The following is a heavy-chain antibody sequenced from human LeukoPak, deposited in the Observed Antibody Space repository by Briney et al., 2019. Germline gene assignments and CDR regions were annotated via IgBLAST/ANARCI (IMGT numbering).Heavy chain of an antibody. J-gene: IGHJ4*02. D-gene: IGHD5-24*01. CDR2: IYSGGST. V-gene: IGHV3-53*01. CDR3: ALGYNLDYFDY. Sequence: GGSLRLSCAAPGFTVSCNYMSWVRQAPGKGLEWVSVIYSGGSTYYADSVKGRFTISRDNSKNTLYLQMNSLRAEDTAVYYRALGYNLDYFDYWGQGTLVTVSS. CDR1: GFTVSCNY.